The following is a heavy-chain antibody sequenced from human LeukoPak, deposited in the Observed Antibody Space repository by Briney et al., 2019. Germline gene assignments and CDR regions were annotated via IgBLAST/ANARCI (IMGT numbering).Heavy chain of an antibody. V-gene: IGHV4-59*08. CDR2: IYYSGST. D-gene: IGHD4-23*01. Sequence: SETLSLTCTVSGGSISTYYWTWIRQPPGKGLEWIGYIYYSGSTNYNPSLKSRVTISVDTSKNQFSLKLTSVTAADTAVYFCARTSVVGPNFAYWGQGTLATVSS. CDR1: GGSISTYY. CDR3: ARTSVVGPNFAY. J-gene: IGHJ4*02.